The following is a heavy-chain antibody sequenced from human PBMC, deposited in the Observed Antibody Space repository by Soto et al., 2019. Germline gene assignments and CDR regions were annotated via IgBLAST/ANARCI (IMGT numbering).Heavy chain of an antibody. CDR2: ISSSSSYI. J-gene: IGHJ4*02. CDR3: ARASVRSGSYSDYYFDY. D-gene: IGHD1-26*01. Sequence: PGGSLRLSCAASGFTFSSYSMNWVRQAPGKGLEWVSSISSSSSYIYYADSVKGRFTISRDNAKNSLYLQMNSLRAEDTAVYYCARASVRSGSYSDYYFDYWGQGTLVTVSS. CDR1: GFTFSSYS. V-gene: IGHV3-21*01.